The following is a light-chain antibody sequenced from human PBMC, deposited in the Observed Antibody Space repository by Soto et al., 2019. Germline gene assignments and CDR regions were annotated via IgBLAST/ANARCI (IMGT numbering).Light chain of an antibody. CDR1: QGINSW. V-gene: IGKV1-12*01. Sequence: DIQMTQSPSSVSASVGDRVTITCRASQGINSWLAWYQQKPGKAPKLLIYTASSLQSGVPSRFSGSGSGTDFTLTISNLQPGDFATYYCQQANSFPLTFGPGTTVDIK. CDR3: QQANSFPLT. J-gene: IGKJ3*01. CDR2: TAS.